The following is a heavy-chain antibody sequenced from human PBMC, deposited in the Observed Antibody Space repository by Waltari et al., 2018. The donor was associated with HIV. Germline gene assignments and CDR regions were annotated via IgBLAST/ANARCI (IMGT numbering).Heavy chain of an antibody. V-gene: IGHV3-7*01. Sequence: EVQLVESGGGLVQPRGSLRLSCAASGFTFSSDRMTLVRQDPGKGLEWVAKIKQDGSEKYYADSVKGRFTISRDNAKNSLYLQMNSRRAEDTAVYYCASLYCSGGSCYDYWGQGTLVTVSS. CDR3: ASLYCSGGSCYDY. CDR1: GFTFSSDR. CDR2: IKQDGSEK. D-gene: IGHD2-15*01. J-gene: IGHJ4*02.